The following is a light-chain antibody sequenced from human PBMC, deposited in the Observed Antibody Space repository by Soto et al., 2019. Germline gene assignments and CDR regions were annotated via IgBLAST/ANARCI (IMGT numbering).Light chain of an antibody. J-gene: IGKJ4*01. Sequence: EIVLIQSPATLSLSPGERATLSCRASQSVGSYLAWYQHKPGQAPRLLISDASNRATGIPARFSGSGSETDFTLTISSLEPEDSAVYYCQQYYGTPFTFGGGTKVEIK. V-gene: IGKV3-11*01. CDR2: DAS. CDR1: QSVGSY. CDR3: QQYYGTPFT.